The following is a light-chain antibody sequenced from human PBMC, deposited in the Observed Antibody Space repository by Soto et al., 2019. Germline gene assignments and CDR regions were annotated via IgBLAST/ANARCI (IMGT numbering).Light chain of an antibody. CDR1: QDIRKN. V-gene: IGKV1-39*01. CDR2: AAS. Sequence: DIQMTHSPSSLSASVGDRVTITCRASQDIRKNLNWYQQKPGKAPKLLIYAASSLQSGVPSRFSGSGSGTDFTLTISSLQPEDFATYYCQQSYSTPHTFGQGTRLEIK. J-gene: IGKJ5*01. CDR3: QQSYSTPHT.